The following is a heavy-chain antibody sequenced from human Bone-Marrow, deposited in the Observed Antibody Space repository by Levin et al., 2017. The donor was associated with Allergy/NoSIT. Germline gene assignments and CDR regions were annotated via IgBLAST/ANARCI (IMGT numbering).Heavy chain of an antibody. CDR2: ISYDGRNI. CDR3: ARELGSTDDH. D-gene: IGHD4-17*01. V-gene: IGHV3-30*09. J-gene: IGHJ4*02. CDR1: GFPFSNYP. Sequence: LSLTCAASGFPFSNYPMHWVRQAPGKGLQWVASISYDGRNIYFADVVRGRFAISRDDSKNTLFLQLDSLRSEDTALYYCARELGSTDDHWGQGTLVIVSS.